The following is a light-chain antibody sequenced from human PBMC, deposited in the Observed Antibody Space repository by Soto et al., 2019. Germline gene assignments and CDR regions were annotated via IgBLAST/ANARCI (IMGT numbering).Light chain of an antibody. CDR2: DVT. J-gene: IGLJ3*02. CDR1: SSDVGGYNF. CDR3: NSYTSTYTWV. Sequence: QSALTQPASVSGSPGQSITISCTGTSSDVGGYNFVSWFQQHPGKAPKLMIYDVTNRPSGISNRFSGSKSGNTASLTISGLQAEDEADYYCNSYTSTYTWVFGGGTTLTVL. V-gene: IGLV2-14*01.